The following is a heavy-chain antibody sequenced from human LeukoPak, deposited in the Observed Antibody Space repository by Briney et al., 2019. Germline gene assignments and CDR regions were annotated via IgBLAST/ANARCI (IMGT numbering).Heavy chain of an antibody. Sequence: PSETLSLTCAVYGGSFSGYYWNWIRQPPRNGLEWMWEINHSGSTNYNPSLKSRVTISVDTSKTQSSLKLSSVTAADTAVYYCARRGNTAMVHYYYYYYMDVWGKGTTVTISS. V-gene: IGHV4-34*01. CDR3: ARRGNTAMVHYYYYYYMDV. D-gene: IGHD5-18*01. CDR2: INHSGST. CDR1: GGSFSGYY. J-gene: IGHJ6*03.